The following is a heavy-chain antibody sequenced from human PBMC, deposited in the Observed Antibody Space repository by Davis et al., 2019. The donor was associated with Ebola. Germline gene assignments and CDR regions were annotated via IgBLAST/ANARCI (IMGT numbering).Heavy chain of an antibody. D-gene: IGHD3-3*01. J-gene: IGHJ6*02. CDR1: GGSISSHY. CDR3: ARGLPVTIFGRVPYYGMDV. Sequence: PSETLSLTCTVSGGSISSHYWSWIRQPPGKGLEWIGYIYYSGSTNYNPSLKSRVTISVDTSKNQFSLKLSSVTAADTAVYYCARGLPVTIFGRVPYYGMDVWGQGTTVTVSS. V-gene: IGHV4-59*11. CDR2: IYYSGST.